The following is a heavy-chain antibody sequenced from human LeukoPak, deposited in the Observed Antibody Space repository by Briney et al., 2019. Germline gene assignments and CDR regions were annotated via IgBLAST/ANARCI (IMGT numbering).Heavy chain of an antibody. J-gene: IGHJ4*02. CDR1: GRTFSSYA. V-gene: IGHV1-69*04. Sequence: SVKVSCKATGRTFSSYAISLVRQAPGQGLEWMGRIIPILGIANYAQKFQGRVTITADKSTSTAYMELSSLRSEDTAVYYCARAHCGGDCYLFDYWGQGTLVTVSS. D-gene: IGHD2-21*02. CDR3: ARAHCGGDCYLFDY. CDR2: IIPILGIA.